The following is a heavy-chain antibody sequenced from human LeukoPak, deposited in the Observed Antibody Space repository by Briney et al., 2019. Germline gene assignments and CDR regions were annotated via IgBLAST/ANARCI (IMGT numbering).Heavy chain of an antibody. CDR3: ARKQRGGLSGSLGGLFAYYHTYYYMGV. CDR1: GYTFSSGYY. Sequence: ASVKVSCKASGYTFSSGYYLHWVRQAPGQGLEWMGWINPNNGDTNYAQKFQGRVTMSRDTSISRGYMDLSTLRCEDTGVYFCARKQRGGLSGSLGGLFAYYHTYYYMGVWGRGTTVTVSS. V-gene: IGHV1-2*02. D-gene: IGHD3-16*01. CDR2: INPNNGDT. J-gene: IGHJ6*03.